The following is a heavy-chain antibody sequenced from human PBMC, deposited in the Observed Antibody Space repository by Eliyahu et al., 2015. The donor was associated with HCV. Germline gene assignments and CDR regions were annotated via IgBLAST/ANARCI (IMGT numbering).Heavy chain of an antibody. Sequence: EVQLVESGGGLVKPGGSLRLSCAAXGFTFSNAWMSWVRQAPGKGLEWVGRIKSKTDGGTTDYAAPVKGRFTISRDDSKNTLYLQMNSLKTEDTAVYYCTTDLTVTTFDYWGQGTLVTVSS. CDR1: GFTFSNAW. V-gene: IGHV3-15*01. J-gene: IGHJ4*02. CDR2: IKSKTDGGTT. CDR3: TTDLTVTTFDY. D-gene: IGHD4-17*01.